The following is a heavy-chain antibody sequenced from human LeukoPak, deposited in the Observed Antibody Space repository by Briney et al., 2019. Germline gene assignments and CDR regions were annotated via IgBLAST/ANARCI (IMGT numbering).Heavy chain of an antibody. CDR1: GYSISSGYY. CDR3: ARGGYSFPYYFDY. Sequence: PSETLSLTCTVSGYSISSGYYWGWIRQPPGKGLEWIGSIYHSGSTYYNPSLKSRVTISVDTSKNHFSLKLSSVTAADTAVYYCARGGYSFPYYFDYWGQGTLVTVSS. V-gene: IGHV4-38-2*02. J-gene: IGHJ4*02. CDR2: IYHSGST. D-gene: IGHD5-18*01.